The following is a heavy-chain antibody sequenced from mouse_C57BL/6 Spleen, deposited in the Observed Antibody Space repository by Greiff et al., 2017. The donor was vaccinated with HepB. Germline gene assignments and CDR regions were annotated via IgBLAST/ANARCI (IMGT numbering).Heavy chain of an antibody. CDR1: GYTFTSYW. V-gene: IGHV1-50*01. D-gene: IGHD2-2*01. CDR3: ARSGYDGPYAMDY. J-gene: IGHJ4*01. Sequence: QVQLQQPGAELVKPGASVKLSCKASGYTFTSYWMQWVKQRPGQGLEWIGEIDPSDSYTNYNQKLKGKATLTVDTSSSTAYMQLSSLTSEDSAVYYCARSGYDGPYAMDYWGQGTSVTVSS. CDR2: IDPSDSYT.